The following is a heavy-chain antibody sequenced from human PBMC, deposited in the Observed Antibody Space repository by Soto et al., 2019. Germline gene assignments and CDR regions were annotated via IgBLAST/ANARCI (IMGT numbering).Heavy chain of an antibody. D-gene: IGHD2-15*01. CDR3: TRGDCSGGSCSSWFDP. CDR1: GFTFGDYA. Sequence: GGSLRLSCTASGFTFGDYAMSWFRQAPGKGLEWVGFIRSKAYGGTTEYAASVKGRFTISRDDSKSIAYLQMNSLKTEDTAVYYCTRGDCSGGSCSSWFDPWGQGTLVTVSS. V-gene: IGHV3-49*03. CDR2: IRSKAYGGTT. J-gene: IGHJ5*02.